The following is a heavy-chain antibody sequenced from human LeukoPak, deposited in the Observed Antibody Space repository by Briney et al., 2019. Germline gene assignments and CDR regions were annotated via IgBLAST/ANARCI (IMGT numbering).Heavy chain of an antibody. J-gene: IGHJ4*02. Sequence: GVLGLSCAASGFPLRSYSMSWVRQAPGKGLEWVSAISGSGGYTYYADSVKGRFTISRDSSKNTLYLQMNSLRAEDTAVYYCAKEYSGYDFDYWGQGTLVTVSS. V-gene: IGHV3-23*01. CDR1: GFPLRSYS. D-gene: IGHD5-12*01. CDR2: ISGSGGYT. CDR3: AKEYSGYDFDY.